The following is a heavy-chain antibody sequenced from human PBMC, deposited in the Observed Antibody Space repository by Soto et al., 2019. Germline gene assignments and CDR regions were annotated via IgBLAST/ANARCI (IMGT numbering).Heavy chain of an antibody. J-gene: IGHJ4*02. D-gene: IGHD3-16*01. V-gene: IGHV1-46*01. CDR2: THTCGGSR. CDR1: GYTLTSYD. Sequence: SVKNDCKASGYTLTSYDMHWLRQTPGQALAWRGITHTCGGSRTYAQKFEGRVAMNRDTSTSTVYDELRSLKSDATAVYYCARWGRDSTMRNRLDYWGQRTLVSVSS. CDR3: ARWGRDSTMRNRLDY.